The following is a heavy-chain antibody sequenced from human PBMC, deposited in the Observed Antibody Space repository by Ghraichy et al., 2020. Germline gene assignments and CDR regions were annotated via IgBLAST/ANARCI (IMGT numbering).Heavy chain of an antibody. D-gene: IGHD3-16*02. V-gene: IGHV1-2*02. CDR2: MSPISGDT. CDR1: GYTFTDYY. J-gene: IGHJ4*02. Sequence: ASVKVSCKASGYTFTDYYMHWVRQAPGQGLEWMGWMSPISGDTNFAQKFQGRVTMTRDTSISTANMELSSLSSDDTALYYCTGGRLLSGELSPPGDFWGQGTLVTVSS. CDR3: TGGRLLSGELSPPGDF.